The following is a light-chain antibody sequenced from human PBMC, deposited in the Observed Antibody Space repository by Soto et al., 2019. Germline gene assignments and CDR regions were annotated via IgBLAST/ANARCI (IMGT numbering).Light chain of an antibody. V-gene: IGLV1-40*01. Sequence: QSVLKQPHSVSGAPGQRVTISCTGSSSNIGAGYDVHWYQQLPGTAPKLLISGNSNRPSGVPDRFSGSKSGTSASLAITGLQAEDEADYYCQSYDSSLSAVVFGGGTKLTVL. CDR2: GNS. CDR1: SSNIGAGYD. CDR3: QSYDSSLSAVV. J-gene: IGLJ2*01.